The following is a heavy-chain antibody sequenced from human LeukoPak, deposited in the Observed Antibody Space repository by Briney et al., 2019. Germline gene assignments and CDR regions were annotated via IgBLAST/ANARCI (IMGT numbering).Heavy chain of an antibody. J-gene: IGHJ4*02. D-gene: IGHD3-22*01. CDR2: SNAGNGNT. Sequence: ASVKVSCKASGYTFTSYAMHWVRQAPGQRLEWMGWSNAGNGNTKYSQEFQGRVTITRDTSASTAYMELSSLRSEDMAVYYCARAYNYYDSSGHYLGYYFDYWGQGTLVTVSS. CDR3: ARAYNYYDSSGHYLGYYFDY. CDR1: GYTFTSYA. V-gene: IGHV1-3*02.